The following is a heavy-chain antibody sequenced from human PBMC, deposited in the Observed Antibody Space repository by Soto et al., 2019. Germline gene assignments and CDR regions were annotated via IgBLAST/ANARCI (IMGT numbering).Heavy chain of an antibody. CDR1: GGTFSSYA. CDR2: IIPIFGTA. J-gene: IGHJ4*02. Sequence: SVKVSCKASGGTFSSYAISWVRQAPGQGLEWMGGIIPIFGTANYAQKFQGRVTITADKSTSTAYMELSSLRSEDTAVYYCARDCRDGYNGYYFDYWGQGTLVTVSS. CDR3: ARDCRDGYNGYYFDY. V-gene: IGHV1-69*06. D-gene: IGHD5-12*01.